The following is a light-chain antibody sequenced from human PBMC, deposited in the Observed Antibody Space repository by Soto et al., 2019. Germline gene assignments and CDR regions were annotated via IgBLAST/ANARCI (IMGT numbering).Light chain of an antibody. V-gene: IGKV1-39*01. CDR1: QSISSN. CDR2: VAS. Sequence: DIQMTQSPSSLSASVGDRVTITCRASQSISSNLNWYQQKPGEAPKLLIYVASRLQSGVPSRFSGSESRTYYNLTIRSLHADDWATYYCRQSYCTPYTFGQGTKLEIK. J-gene: IGKJ2*01. CDR3: RQSYCTPYT.